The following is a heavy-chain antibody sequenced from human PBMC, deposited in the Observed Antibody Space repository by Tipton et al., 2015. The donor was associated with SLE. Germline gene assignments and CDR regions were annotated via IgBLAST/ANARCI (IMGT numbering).Heavy chain of an antibody. CDR1: GGSISSHY. CDR2: IYYSGST. J-gene: IGHJ5*02. D-gene: IGHD1-26*01. Sequence: LRLSCTVSGGSISSHYWSWIRQPPGKGLEWIGYIYYSGSTNYNPSLKSRVTISVDTSKNQFSLKLSSVTAADTAVYYCARRSYFGFDPWGQGTLVTVSS. CDR3: ARRSYFGFDP. V-gene: IGHV4-59*11.